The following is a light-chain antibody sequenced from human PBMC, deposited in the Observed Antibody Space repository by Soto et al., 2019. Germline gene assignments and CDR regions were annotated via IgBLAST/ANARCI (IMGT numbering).Light chain of an antibody. V-gene: IGKV1-5*01. Sequence: DIELTQSPATLSASLGDRVTITCRASLTINNWLAWYQQKPGRAPQLLIYDVSSGESGIPSRFTGSRSGTEFTLTITSLQSEDFGTYYCQQYNSYPHTFGQGTRLEIK. CDR1: LTINNW. CDR3: QQYNSYPHT. J-gene: IGKJ5*01. CDR2: DVS.